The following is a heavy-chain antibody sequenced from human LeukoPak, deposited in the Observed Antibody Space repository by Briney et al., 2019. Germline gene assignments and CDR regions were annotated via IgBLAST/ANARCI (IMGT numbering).Heavy chain of an antibody. J-gene: IGHJ3*02. CDR3: ASGDGWSNAFDI. CDR2: IYYSGST. CDR1: GGSISSGGYS. D-gene: IGHD6-19*01. V-gene: IGHV4-31*03. Sequence: SETLSLTCTVSGGSISSGGYSWSWIRQHPGKGLEWIGYIYYSGSTYYNPSLKSRVTISVDTSKNQFSLKLSSVTAADTAVYYCASGDGWSNAFDIWGQGTMVTVSS.